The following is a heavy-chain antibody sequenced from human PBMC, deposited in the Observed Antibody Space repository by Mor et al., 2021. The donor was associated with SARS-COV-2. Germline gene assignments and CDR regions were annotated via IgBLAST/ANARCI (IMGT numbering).Heavy chain of an antibody. J-gene: IGHJ3*01. Sequence: GMRVSWIRQPPGKALEWLARIDWDDMKLYSTSLKTRLTISKDTSKNQVVLTMTNMDPVDSATYYCALHYSDSSGYDDAFDLWG. CDR2: IDWDDMK. D-gene: IGHD3-22*01. CDR1: GMR. CDR3: ALHYSDSSGYDDAFDL. V-gene: IGHV2-70*04.